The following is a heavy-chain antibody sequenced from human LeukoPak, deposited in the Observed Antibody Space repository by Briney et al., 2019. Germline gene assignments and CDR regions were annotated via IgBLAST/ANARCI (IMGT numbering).Heavy chain of an antibody. CDR3: AKDFGSTSTYYYYGMDV. CDR1: GFTFDDYA. CDR2: ISGDGGST. V-gene: IGHV3-43*02. D-gene: IGHD6-13*01. J-gene: IGHJ6*02. Sequence: GGSLRLSCAASGFTFDDYAMHWVRQAPEKGLEWVSLISGDGGSTYYADSVKGRFTISRDNSKNSLYLQMNSLRTEDTALYYCAKDFGSTSTYYYYGMDVWGQGTMVTVSS.